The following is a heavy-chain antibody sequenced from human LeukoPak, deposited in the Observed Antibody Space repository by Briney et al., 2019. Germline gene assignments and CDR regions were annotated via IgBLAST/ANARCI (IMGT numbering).Heavy chain of an antibody. V-gene: IGHV1-69*13. Sequence: SVKVSCKTSGGTFSSYAVSWVRQAPGQGLEWMGGIIPFFGTAKYAQKFQGRVTITADESTSTAYMELSSLRFEDTAVYYCGRTLGIELLPPNAFDIWGQGTMVTVSS. D-gene: IGHD7-27*01. CDR3: GRTLGIELLPPNAFDI. CDR1: GGTFSSYA. CDR2: IIPFFGTA. J-gene: IGHJ3*02.